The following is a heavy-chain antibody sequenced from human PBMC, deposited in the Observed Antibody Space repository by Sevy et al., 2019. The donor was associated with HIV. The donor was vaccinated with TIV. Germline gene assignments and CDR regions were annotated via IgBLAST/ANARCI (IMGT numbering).Heavy chain of an antibody. CDR3: ARGRGVFGAVAINWFDP. V-gene: IGHV3-53*01. J-gene: IGHJ5*02. CDR2: IYSGGST. CDR1: GFTVSSSY. D-gene: IGHD3-3*01. Sequence: GGSLRLSCAASGFTVSSSYMTWARQPPGKGLEWVSVIYSGGSTYYADSVKGRFTISRDNSKNTLYLQMNNLRADDTAVYYCARGRGVFGAVAINWFDPWGQGALVTVS.